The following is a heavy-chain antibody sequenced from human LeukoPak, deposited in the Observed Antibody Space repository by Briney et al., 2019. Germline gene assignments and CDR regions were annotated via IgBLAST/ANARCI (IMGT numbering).Heavy chain of an antibody. CDR3: ARDTGDPPYYYYYYMDV. Sequence: PGGSLRLSCAASGFTFSSYSMSWVRQAPGKGLEWVSAISSSGGSTYYADSVKGRFTISRDNSKNTLFLQMNGLRAEDTAVYYCARDTGDPPYYYYYYMDVWGKGTTVTISS. CDR2: ISSSGGST. J-gene: IGHJ6*03. V-gene: IGHV3-23*01. D-gene: IGHD4-17*01. CDR1: GFTFSSYS.